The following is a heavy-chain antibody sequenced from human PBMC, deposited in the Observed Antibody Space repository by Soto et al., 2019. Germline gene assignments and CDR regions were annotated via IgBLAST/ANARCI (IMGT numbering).Heavy chain of an antibody. D-gene: IGHD3-10*01. CDR2: IYYSGST. CDR3: ATSGKGFYYYGMDV. V-gene: IGHV4-39*01. CDR1: GGSISSSSYY. Sequence: SETLSLTCTVSGGSISSSSYYWGWIRQPPGKGLEWIGSIYYSGSTYYNPSLKSRVTISVDTSKNQFSLKLSSVTAADTAVYYCATSGKGFYYYGMDVWGQGTTVTVSS. J-gene: IGHJ6*02.